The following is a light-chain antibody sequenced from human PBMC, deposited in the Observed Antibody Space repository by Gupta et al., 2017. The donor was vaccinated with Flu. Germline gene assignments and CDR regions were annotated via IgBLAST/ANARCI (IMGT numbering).Light chain of an antibody. V-gene: IGLV1-44*01. CDR2: GNS. Sequence: QSGLTQPPSASGTPGQGVPISCSGNRSNIGINTVSWYQHLPGGAPKLHIYGNSSRPSGVPDRFSGSNSGTAASLVISCLQSEDEADYYCAAWDDNLQALLVGGGTRLTVL. CDR1: RSNIGINT. J-gene: IGLJ2*01. CDR3: AAWDDNLQALL.